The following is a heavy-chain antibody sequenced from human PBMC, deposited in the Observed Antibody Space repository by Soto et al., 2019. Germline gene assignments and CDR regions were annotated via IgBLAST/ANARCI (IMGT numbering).Heavy chain of an antibody. Sequence: EVQLVESGGGLVQPGGSPRLSCAASGFTFSAYWMDWVRQAPGKGLEWVANIKEDGSENYYVDSVKGRFTISRDSAKNSLYLQMNSLRAEDTAVYYCERGRSGYYYYFDYWGQGTLVTVSS. CDR1: GFTFSAYW. J-gene: IGHJ4*02. D-gene: IGHD3-22*01. V-gene: IGHV3-7*01. CDR2: IKEDGSEN. CDR3: ERGRSGYYYYFDY.